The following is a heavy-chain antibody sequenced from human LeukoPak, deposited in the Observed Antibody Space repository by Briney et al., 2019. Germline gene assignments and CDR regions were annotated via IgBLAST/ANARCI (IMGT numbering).Heavy chain of an antibody. CDR3: AREDTAKTFDY. CDR1: GGTFSSYA. CDR2: TIPIFGTA. D-gene: IGHD5-18*01. J-gene: IGHJ4*02. V-gene: IGHV1-69*13. Sequence: GASVKVSCKASGGTFSSYAISWVRQAPGQGLEWMGGTIPIFGTANYAQKFQGRVTITADESTSTAYMELSSLRSEDTAVYYCAREDTAKTFDYWGQGTLVTVSS.